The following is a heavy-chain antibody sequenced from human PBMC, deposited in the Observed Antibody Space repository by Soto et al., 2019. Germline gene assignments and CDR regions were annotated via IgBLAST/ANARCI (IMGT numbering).Heavy chain of an antibody. CDR2: IYTSGST. CDR1: GGSISSYY. CDR3: ARVLFYGSGSYYPDYYYGMDV. J-gene: IGHJ6*02. Sequence: SETLSLTCTASGGSISSYYWSWIRQPAGKGLEWIGRIYTSGSTNYNPSLKSRVTMSVDTSKNQFSLKLSSVTAADTAVYYCARVLFYGSGSYYPDYYYGMDVWGQGTTVTVSS. D-gene: IGHD3-10*01. V-gene: IGHV4-4*07.